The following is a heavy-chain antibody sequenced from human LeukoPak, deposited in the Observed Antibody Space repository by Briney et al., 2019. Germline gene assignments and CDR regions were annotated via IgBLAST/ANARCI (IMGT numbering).Heavy chain of an antibody. CDR2: IRYDGSNK. CDR1: GFTFSSYG. Sequence: PGGSLRLSCAASGFTFSSYGMHWVRQAPGKGLEGVAFIRYDGSNKYYADSVKGRFTISGDNSKNTLYLQMNSLRAEDTAVYYCAKDGVSAFDYWGQGTLVTVSS. D-gene: IGHD6-13*01. J-gene: IGHJ4*02. V-gene: IGHV3-30*02. CDR3: AKDGVSAFDY.